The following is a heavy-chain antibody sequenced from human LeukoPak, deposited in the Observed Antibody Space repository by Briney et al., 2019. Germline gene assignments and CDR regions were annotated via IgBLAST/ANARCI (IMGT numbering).Heavy chain of an antibody. J-gene: IGHJ6*03. Sequence: ASETLSLTCTVSGGSLSNNYWSWVRQPPGKGLEWIGSIYYSGSTYYNPSLKSRVTISVDTSKNQFSLKLSSVTAADTAVYYCARETWLVHYYYYYYYMDVWGKGTTVTVSS. V-gene: IGHV4-59*12. CDR3: ARETWLVHYYYYYYYMDV. CDR1: GGSLSNNY. CDR2: IYYSGST. D-gene: IGHD6-19*01.